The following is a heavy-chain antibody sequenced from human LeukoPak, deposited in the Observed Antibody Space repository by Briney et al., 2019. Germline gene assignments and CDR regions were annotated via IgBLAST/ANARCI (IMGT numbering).Heavy chain of an antibody. Sequence: GGSLRLSCAASGFTFSSYGMHWVRQAPGKGLEWVAVISYAGSTEYYADSVKGRFTISRGNSKNTLYLQINSLRAEDTAVYYCTKEPIPVAGGYYFDYWGQGTLVTVSS. CDR2: ISYAGSTE. V-gene: IGHV3-30*18. D-gene: IGHD6-19*01. J-gene: IGHJ4*02. CDR3: TKEPIPVAGGYYFDY. CDR1: GFTFSSYG.